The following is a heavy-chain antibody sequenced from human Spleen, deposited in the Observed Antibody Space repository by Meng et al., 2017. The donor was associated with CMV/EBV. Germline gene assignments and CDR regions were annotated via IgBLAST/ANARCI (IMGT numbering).Heavy chain of an antibody. J-gene: IGHJ4*02. Sequence: QGQLGQSGAEVTQPGSSVNDSCKASGYTFTGYYMHWVRPAPGQGLEWMGWINPNSGGTNYAQKFQGRVTMTRDTSISTAYMELSRLRSDDTAVYYCARVLQGDSGTIDYWGQGTLVTVSS. CDR1: GYTFTGYY. CDR2: INPNSGGT. V-gene: IGHV1-2*02. CDR3: ARVLQGDSGTIDY. D-gene: IGHD2-2*01.